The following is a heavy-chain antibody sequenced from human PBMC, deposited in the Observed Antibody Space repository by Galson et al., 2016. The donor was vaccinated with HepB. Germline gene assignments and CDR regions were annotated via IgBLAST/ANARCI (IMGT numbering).Heavy chain of an antibody. J-gene: IGHJ4*02. CDR3: ARAIISADGMFYYFDV. D-gene: IGHD6-13*01. Sequence: SVKVSCKASGDTFSNYAINWVRQAPGHGPEWMGGIMPIFGTANYAQKFQDRVTITADASTGTVHMELSSLTSADTTMYYCARAIISADGMFYYFDVWGPGTLVTVSS. CDR2: IMPIFGTA. V-gene: IGHV1-69*13. CDR1: GDTFSNYA.